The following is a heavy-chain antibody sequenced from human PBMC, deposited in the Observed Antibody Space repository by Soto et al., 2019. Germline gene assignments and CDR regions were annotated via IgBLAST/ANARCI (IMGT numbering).Heavy chain of an antibody. D-gene: IGHD3-10*01. CDR2: INPSGGST. CDR1: GSTYPSYY. CDR3: ARDYGSGGNWFDP. J-gene: IGHJ5*02. V-gene: IGHV1-46*03. Sequence: GASVTVSCPASGSTYPSYYMHWVRQAPGQGLEWMGIINPSGGSTSYAQKFQGRVTMTRGTSTSTVYMELSSLRSEDTAVYYCARDYGSGGNWFDPWGQGTLVTVSS.